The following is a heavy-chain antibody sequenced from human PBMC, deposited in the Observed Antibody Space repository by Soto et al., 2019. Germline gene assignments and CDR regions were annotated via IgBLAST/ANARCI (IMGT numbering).Heavy chain of an antibody. V-gene: IGHV4-39*01. CDR3: ASVAGRANWFDP. CDR1: GGSISSSSYY. Sequence: PSETLSLTCTVSGGSISSSSYYWGWIRQPPGKGLEWIGSIYYSGSTYYNPSLKSRVTISVDTSKNQFSLKLCSVTAADTAVYYCASVAGRANWFDPWGQGTLVTVSS. J-gene: IGHJ5*02. CDR2: IYYSGST. D-gene: IGHD6-19*01.